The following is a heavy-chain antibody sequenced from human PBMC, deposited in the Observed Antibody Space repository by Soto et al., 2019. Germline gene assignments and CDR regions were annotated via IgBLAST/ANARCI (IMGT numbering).Heavy chain of an antibody. CDR1: GFTFSSYW. CDR2: IKQDGSEK. J-gene: IGHJ4*02. V-gene: IGHV3-7*01. CDR3: AREGDCSGGSCYSTFDY. D-gene: IGHD2-15*01. Sequence: EVQLVESGGGLVQPGGSLRLSCAASGFTFSSYWMSWVRQAPGKGLEGVANIKQDGSEKYYVDSVKGRFPISRDNAKNSLYLQMNGLRAEDTAVYYCAREGDCSGGSCYSTFDYWGQGTLVTVSS.